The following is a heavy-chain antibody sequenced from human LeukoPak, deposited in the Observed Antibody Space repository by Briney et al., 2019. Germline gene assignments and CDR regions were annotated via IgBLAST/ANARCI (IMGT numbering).Heavy chain of an antibody. Sequence: GGSLRLSCAASGFTFSDHYMDWVRQAPGKGLEWVGRTRNKANSYTTEYAASVKGRFTISRDDSKNSLYLQMNSLKTEDTAVYYCAREGLVIFEDSSYYMDVWGKGTTVTVSS. D-gene: IGHD3-9*01. CDR2: TRNKANSYTT. CDR3: AREGLVIFEDSSYYMDV. V-gene: IGHV3-72*01. CDR1: GFTFSDHY. J-gene: IGHJ6*03.